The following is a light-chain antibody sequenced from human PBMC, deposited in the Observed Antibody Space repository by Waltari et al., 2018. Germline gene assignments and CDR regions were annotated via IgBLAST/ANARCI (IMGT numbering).Light chain of an antibody. Sequence: EIVWTQSPGTLSLSPGERGTLSCRASQSVSRFLSCYQQKPCQGPRLLSSGASNRATGIPDRVSGSGSGTDFTLTISRLEPEDFAVYYCQKYCSLPGTFGQGTKVEIK. CDR2: GAS. V-gene: IGKV3-20*01. CDR3: QKYCSLPGT. CDR1: QSVSRF. J-gene: IGKJ1*01.